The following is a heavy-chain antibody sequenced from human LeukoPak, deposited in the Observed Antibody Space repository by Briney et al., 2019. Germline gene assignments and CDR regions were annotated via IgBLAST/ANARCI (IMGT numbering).Heavy chain of an antibody. D-gene: IGHD6-13*01. V-gene: IGHV1-24*01. J-gene: IGHJ4*02. Sequence: ASVKVSCKVSGYTLTELSMHWVRQAPGKGLEWMGGFDPEDGETIYAQKFQGRVTMTEDTSTDTAYMELSSLRSEDTAVYYCARSLGAHSSSWLFDYWGQGTLVTVSS. CDR1: GYTLTELS. CDR2: FDPEDGET. CDR3: ARSLGAHSSSWLFDY.